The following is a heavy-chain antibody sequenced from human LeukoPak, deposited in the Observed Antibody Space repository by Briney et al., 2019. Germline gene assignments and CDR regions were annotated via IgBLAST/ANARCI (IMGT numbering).Heavy chain of an antibody. D-gene: IGHD3-9*01. Sequence: SQTLSLTCTVSGGSISSGSYYWSWIRQPAGKGLEWIGRIYTSGSTNYNPSLKSRVTISVDTSKNPFSLKLSSVTAADTAVYYCAREGDYDILTGYYRTFDIWGQGTMVTVSS. V-gene: IGHV4-61*02. J-gene: IGHJ3*02. CDR2: IYTSGST. CDR3: AREGDYDILTGYYRTFDI. CDR1: GGSISSGSYY.